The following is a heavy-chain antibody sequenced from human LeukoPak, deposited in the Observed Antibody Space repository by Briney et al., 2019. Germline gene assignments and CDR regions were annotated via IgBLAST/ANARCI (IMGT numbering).Heavy chain of an antibody. J-gene: IGHJ3*02. CDR1: GYSISSGYY. D-gene: IGHD3-10*02. Sequence: SETLSLTCTVSGYSISSGYYWGWIRQPPGKGLEWIGSIYYSGSTYYNPSLKSRVTISVDTSKNQFSLKLSSVTAADTAVYYCARVGRITMSKRDAFDIWGQGTMVTVSS. CDR3: ARVGRITMSKRDAFDI. CDR2: IYYSGST. V-gene: IGHV4-38-2*02.